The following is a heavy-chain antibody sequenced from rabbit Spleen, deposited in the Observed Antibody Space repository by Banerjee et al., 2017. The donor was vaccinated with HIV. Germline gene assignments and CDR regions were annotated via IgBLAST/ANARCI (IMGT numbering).Heavy chain of an antibody. J-gene: IGHJ4*01. CDR1: GFSFSDRDV. Sequence: QEQLVESGGGLVQPEGSLTLTCKASGFSFSDRDVMCWVRQAPGKGLEWIACVNAATGKPVYATWAKGRFTISRTSSTTVTLRITSLTAADTATYFCARDLVGVIGWNFYLWGPGTLVTVS. V-gene: IGHV1S45*01. D-gene: IGHD1-1*01. CDR2: VNAATGKP. CDR3: ARDLVGVIGWNFYL.